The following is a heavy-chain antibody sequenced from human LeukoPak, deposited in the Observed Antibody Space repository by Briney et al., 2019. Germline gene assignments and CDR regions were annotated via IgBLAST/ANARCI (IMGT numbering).Heavy chain of an antibody. CDR2: IYHSGST. V-gene: IGHV4-38-2*02. CDR3: ARQYTFDI. D-gene: IGHD2/OR15-2a*01. CDR1: GYSISSGYY. Sequence: SETLSLTCTVSGYSISSGYYWGWIRQPPGKGLEWIGSIYHSGSTYYNPSLKSRVTVSRDTSKNQVFLKLTSVTAADTAVYYCARQYTFDIWGRGTLVSVSS. J-gene: IGHJ3*02.